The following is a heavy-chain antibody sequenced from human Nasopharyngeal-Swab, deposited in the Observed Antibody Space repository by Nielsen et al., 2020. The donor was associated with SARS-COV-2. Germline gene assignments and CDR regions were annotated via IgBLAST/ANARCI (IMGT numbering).Heavy chain of an antibody. Sequence: ESLKISCAASGFTFSSYSMNWVRQAPGKGLEWVTSISSSSSYIYYADSVKSRFTISRDNAKNSLYLQMNSLRAEDTAVYYCAADSGSYFGYYYYGMDVWGQGTTVTVSS. CDR2: ISSSSSYI. D-gene: IGHD1-26*01. V-gene: IGHV3-21*01. CDR3: AADSGSYFGYYYYGMDV. CDR1: GFTFSSYS. J-gene: IGHJ6*02.